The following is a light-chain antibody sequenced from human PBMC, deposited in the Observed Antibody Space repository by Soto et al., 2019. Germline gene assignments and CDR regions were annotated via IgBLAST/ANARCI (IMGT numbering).Light chain of an antibody. CDR2: EVN. Sequence: QSALTQPPSASGSPGQSVTISCTGTGSDVSWYQQHPGRAPKLILYEVNKRPSGVPDRFSGSKSGNTASLTVSGLQAEDDADYYCSSHTSYNAFGGGTKVTVL. V-gene: IGLV2-8*01. J-gene: IGLJ2*01. CDR3: SSHTSYNA. CDR1: GSD.